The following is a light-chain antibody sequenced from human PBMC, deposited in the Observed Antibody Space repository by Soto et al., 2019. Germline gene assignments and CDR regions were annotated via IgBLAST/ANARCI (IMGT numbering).Light chain of an antibody. Sequence: IMMTQSPSSLAASVGPTVTGSCRASQGIRSQLAWYQQKPGKAPKLLISSASTLQSGVPSRFSGSGSGTDFTLTISSLQPEDFASYFCLQHYNYPRTFGQGTKVDIK. CDR1: QGIRSQ. J-gene: IGKJ1*01. CDR3: LQHYNYPRT. CDR2: SAS. V-gene: IGKV1-6*01.